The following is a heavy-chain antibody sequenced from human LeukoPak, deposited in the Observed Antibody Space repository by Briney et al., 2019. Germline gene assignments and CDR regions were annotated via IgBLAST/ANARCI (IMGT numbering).Heavy chain of an antibody. D-gene: IGHD2-21*02. CDR2: IIPILGIA. CDR3: ARDVTYGMDV. Sequence: ASVKVSCKASGYTFTSYCMHWVRQAPGQGLEWMGRIIPILGIANYAQKFQGRVTITADKSTSTAYMELSSLRSEDTAVYYCARDVTYGMDVRGQGTTVTVSS. CDR1: GYTFTSYC. J-gene: IGHJ6*02. V-gene: IGHV1-69*04.